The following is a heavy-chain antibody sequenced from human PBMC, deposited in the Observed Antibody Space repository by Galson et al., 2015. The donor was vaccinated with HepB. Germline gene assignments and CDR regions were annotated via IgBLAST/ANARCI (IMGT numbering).Heavy chain of an antibody. J-gene: IGHJ3*02. CDR2: ISYDGSNK. CDR1: GFTFSSYG. CDR3: ARDSGIVVVTTIPAI. D-gene: IGHD2-21*02. Sequence: SLRLSCAASGFTFSSYGMHWVRQAPGKGLEWVAVISYDGSNKYYADSVKGRFTISRDNSKNTLYLQMNSLRAEDTAVYYCARDSGIVVVTTIPAIWGQGTMVTVSS. V-gene: IGHV3-30*03.